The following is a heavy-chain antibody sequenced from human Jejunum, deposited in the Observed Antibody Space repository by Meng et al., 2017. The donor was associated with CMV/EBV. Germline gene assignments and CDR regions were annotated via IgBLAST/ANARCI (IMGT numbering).Heavy chain of an antibody. Sequence: SGYTLTGYNLHWVRQAPGQGLEWLGWINPESGDTDYAQKFQGRVTMTRDTSITTAYMELSRLTSDDTAVYYCARPSGRYIYYSDYWGQGTLVTVSS. CDR3: ARPSGRYIYYSDY. V-gene: IGHV1-2*02. J-gene: IGHJ4*02. CDR1: GYTLTGYN. CDR2: INPESGDT. D-gene: IGHD1-26*01.